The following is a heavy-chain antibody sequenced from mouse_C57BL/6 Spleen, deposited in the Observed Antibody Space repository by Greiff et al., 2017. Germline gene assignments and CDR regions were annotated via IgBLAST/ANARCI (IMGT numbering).Heavy chain of an antibody. CDR2: IFPGSGST. CDR1: GYTFTDYY. D-gene: IGHD3-2*02. Sequence: QVQLKESGPELVKPGASVKISCKASGYTFTDYYINWVKQRPGQGLEWIGWIFPGSGSTYYNEKFKGKATLTVDKSSSTAYMLLSSLTSEDSAVYYCARDSSGYRRYLDYWGQGTTLTVSS. V-gene: IGHV1-75*01. J-gene: IGHJ2*01. CDR3: ARDSSGYRRYLDY.